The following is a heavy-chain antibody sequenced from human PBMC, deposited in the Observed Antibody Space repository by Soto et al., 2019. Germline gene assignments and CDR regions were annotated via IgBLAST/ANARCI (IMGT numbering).Heavy chain of an antibody. CDR1: GGCISRGGYY. V-gene: IGHV4-31*03. CDR2: IYYSGST. J-gene: IGHJ5*02. Sequence: LRLTCTVSGGCISRGGYYWRWIRQHPGKGLEWLGYIYYSGSTYYNPSLKSRVTISVDKSKNRFSLKLSSVTAADTAVYYCSRDARDDWSFGPWFDPWGQGTLVTVSS. CDR3: SRDARDDWSFGPWFDP. D-gene: IGHD3-9*01.